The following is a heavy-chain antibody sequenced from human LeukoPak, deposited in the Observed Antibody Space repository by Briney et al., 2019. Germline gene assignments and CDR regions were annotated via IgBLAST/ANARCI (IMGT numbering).Heavy chain of an antibody. CDR1: GFTFDDYA. Sequence: GGSLRLSCAASGFTFDDYAMRWVRQAPGKGLEWVSGISWNSGSIGYADSVKGRFTISRDNAKNSLYLQMNSLRAEDTALYYCAKDVGGLLKTRVDYWGQGTLVTVSS. CDR3: AKDVGGLLKTRVDY. CDR2: ISWNSGSI. J-gene: IGHJ4*02. V-gene: IGHV3-9*01. D-gene: IGHD2/OR15-2a*01.